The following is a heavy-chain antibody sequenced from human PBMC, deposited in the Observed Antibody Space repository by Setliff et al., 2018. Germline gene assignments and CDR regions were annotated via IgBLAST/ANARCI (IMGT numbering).Heavy chain of an antibody. CDR1: GYTFNNYF. CDR2: TIPMFGTT. D-gene: IGHD3-9*01. Sequence: SVKVSCKASGYTFNNYFLHWVRQAPGQGLEWMGGTIPMFGTTEYAQKFQGRLTIITDESTNTAFMQLSSLTSDDTAVYYCVRQDILTSYYMCDYWGQGTLVTVSS. V-gene: IGHV1-69*05. J-gene: IGHJ4*02. CDR3: VRQDILTSYYMCDY.